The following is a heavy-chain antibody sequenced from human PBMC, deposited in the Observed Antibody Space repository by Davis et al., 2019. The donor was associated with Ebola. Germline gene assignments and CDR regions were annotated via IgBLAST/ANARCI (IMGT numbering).Heavy chain of an antibody. CDR3: ARGEMATISVLYYYYGMDV. CDR1: GGSINNYF. J-gene: IGHJ6*04. V-gene: IGHV4-59*12. Sequence: SETLSLTCTVSGGSINNYFWSWIRQPPGKGLEWIGNIHYLGNTNYNPSLKSRVTMSVDTSKNQFSLKLSSVTAADTAVYYCARGEMATISVLYYYYGMDVWGKGTTVTVSS. D-gene: IGHD5-24*01. CDR2: IHYLGNT.